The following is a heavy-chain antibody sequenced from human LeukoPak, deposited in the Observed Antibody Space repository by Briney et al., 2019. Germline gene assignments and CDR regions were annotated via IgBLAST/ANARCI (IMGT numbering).Heavy chain of an antibody. Sequence: ASVKVSCKASGYTFTGYYMHWVRQAPGQGLEWMGWINPNSGGTNYAQKFQGRVTMTRDTSISTAYMELSRLRSVDTAVYYCARGGGYCSSTSCLPYNWFDPWGQGTLVTVSS. J-gene: IGHJ5*02. V-gene: IGHV1-2*02. CDR3: ARGGGYCSSTSCLPYNWFDP. D-gene: IGHD2-2*01. CDR2: INPNSGGT. CDR1: GYTFTGYY.